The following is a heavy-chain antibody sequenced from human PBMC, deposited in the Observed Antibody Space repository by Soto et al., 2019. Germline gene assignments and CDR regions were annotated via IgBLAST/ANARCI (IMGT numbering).Heavy chain of an antibody. CDR2: IKQDGSEK. Sequence: GGSLRLSCAASGFTFSSYWMSWVRQAPGKGLEWVANIKQDGSEKYYVDSVKGRFTISRDNAKNSLYLQMNSLRAEDTAVYYWARDFPAAPNYYYYYYMDVWGKGTTVTVSS. J-gene: IGHJ6*03. CDR3: ARDFPAAPNYYYYYYMDV. CDR1: GFTFSSYW. V-gene: IGHV3-7*01.